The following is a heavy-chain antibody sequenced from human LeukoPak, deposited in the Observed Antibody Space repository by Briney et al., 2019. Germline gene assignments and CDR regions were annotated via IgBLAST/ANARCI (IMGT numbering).Heavy chain of an antibody. Sequence: GGSLRLSCAASGFTFNGYWMSRVRQAPGKGPEWVAHIKENGNEQYYADSVKGRFTISRDNAKKSLCLQMNSLRVEDTAVYYCARGPGDFDASDIWGQGTMVTVSS. V-gene: IGHV3-7*01. CDR2: IKENGNEQ. CDR1: GFTFNGYW. D-gene: IGHD1-14*01. CDR3: ARGPGDFDASDI. J-gene: IGHJ3*02.